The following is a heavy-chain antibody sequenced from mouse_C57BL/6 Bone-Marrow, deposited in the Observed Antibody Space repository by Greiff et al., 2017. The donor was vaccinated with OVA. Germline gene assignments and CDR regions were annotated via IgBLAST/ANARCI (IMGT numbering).Heavy chain of an antibody. CDR1: GFSLTSYG. D-gene: IGHD1-1*01. J-gene: IGHJ3*01. CDR2: IWRGGST. V-gene: IGHV2-5*01. Sequence: QVQLKQSGPGLVQPSQSLSITCTVSGFSLTSYGVHWVRQSPGKGLEWLGVIWRGGSTDYNAAFMSRLSITTDNSKSQVFFKMNSLQADDTAIYYCAKRGYYGSSVAYWGQGTLVTVSA. CDR3: AKRGYYGSSVAY.